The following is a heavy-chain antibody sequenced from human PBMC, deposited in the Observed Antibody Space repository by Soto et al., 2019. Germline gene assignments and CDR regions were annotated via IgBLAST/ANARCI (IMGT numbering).Heavy chain of an antibody. V-gene: IGHV1-3*01. CDR2: INAGNGNT. Sequence: KLSSKDSGDGKESNSRQWVHHATREGLEWMGWINAGNGNTKSSLKFQDRVTFTRDTSATTAYMELRSLRIEDAAVYYCARVVGYCSVGSCYTCFRYWGQGTSVSVSS. CDR1: GDGKESNS. D-gene: IGHD2-15*01. CDR3: ARVVGYCSVGSCYTCFRY. J-gene: IGHJ1*01.